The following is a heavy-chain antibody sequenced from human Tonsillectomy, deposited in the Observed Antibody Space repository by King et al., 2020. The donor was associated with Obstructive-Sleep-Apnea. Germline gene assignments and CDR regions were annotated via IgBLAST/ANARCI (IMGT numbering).Heavy chain of an antibody. CDR2: IYSGGST. CDR3: AGAVDYDSSGYYYGPEYFQH. V-gene: IGHV3-66*01. J-gene: IGHJ1*01. D-gene: IGHD3-22*01. CDR1: GFTVSSNY. Sequence: VQLVESGGGLVQPGGSLRLSCAASGFTVSSNYISWVRQAPGKGLEWVSVIYSGGSTYYADSVKGRFTIPRDNSKNTPYLQMNSLRLEDTAGYYCAGAVDYDSSGYYYGPEYFQHWGQGTLVTVSS.